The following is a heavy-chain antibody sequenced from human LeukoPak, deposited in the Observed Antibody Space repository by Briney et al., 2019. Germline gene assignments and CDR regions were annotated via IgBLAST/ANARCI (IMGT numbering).Heavy chain of an antibody. Sequence: PGGSLRLSCAASGFTFSSYAMSWVRQAPGKGLEWVSAISGSGGSTYYADSVKGRFTISRDNSKNTLYLQMNSLRAEDTAVYYCAKEGYCSSTSCYARDYYYYGMDVWGQGTTVTVSS. CDR2: ISGSGGST. D-gene: IGHD2-2*01. CDR1: GFTFSSYA. V-gene: IGHV3-23*01. CDR3: AKEGYCSSTSCYARDYYYYGMDV. J-gene: IGHJ6*02.